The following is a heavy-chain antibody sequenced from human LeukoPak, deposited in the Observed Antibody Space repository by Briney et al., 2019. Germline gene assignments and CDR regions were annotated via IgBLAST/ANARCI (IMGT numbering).Heavy chain of an antibody. Sequence: PGGSLRHSCAASGFTFSSYGMHWVRQAPGKGLEWVAVISFDGSNKYCSDSVKSRFTISRDNSKNTLSLQMNSLRAEDTAVYYCAKDPIPGRIAAAGTGWFDYWGQGTLVTVSS. CDR2: ISFDGSNK. J-gene: IGHJ5*01. CDR3: AKDPIPGRIAAAGTGWFDY. CDR1: GFTFSSYG. V-gene: IGHV3-30*18. D-gene: IGHD6-13*01.